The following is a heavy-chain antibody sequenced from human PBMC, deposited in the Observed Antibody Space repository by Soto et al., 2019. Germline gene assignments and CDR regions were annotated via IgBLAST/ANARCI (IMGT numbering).Heavy chain of an antibody. D-gene: IGHD5-12*01. V-gene: IGHV3-48*03. CDR1: GFIFSDYE. CDR2: ISGSGLTI. Sequence: GGSLRLSCAASGFIFSDYEINWVRQAPGKGLEWVSYISGSGLTIYYADSVKGRFTISRDNAKTSLYLQMNSLGVEDTAVYYCARGPYRNTYNWFDSWGQGTLVTVSS. J-gene: IGHJ5*02. CDR3: ARGPYRNTYNWFDS.